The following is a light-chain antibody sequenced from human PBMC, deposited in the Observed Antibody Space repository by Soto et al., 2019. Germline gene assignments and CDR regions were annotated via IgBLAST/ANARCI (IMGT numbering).Light chain of an antibody. CDR1: KDDIGVYDF. J-gene: IGLJ1*01. CDR3: KSYAGSNTYV. V-gene: IGLV2-8*01. Sequence: QSALTQSPSASGSPGQSVTISCTGTKDDIGVYDFVSWYQHHPGKAPQLIIYEVVQRPSGVPDRFSGSKSGNTASLTVSGLQAADEADYFCKSYAGSNTYVFGSGTKVTVL. CDR2: EVV.